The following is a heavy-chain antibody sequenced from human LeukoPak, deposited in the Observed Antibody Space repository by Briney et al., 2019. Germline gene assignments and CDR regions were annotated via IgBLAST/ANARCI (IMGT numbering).Heavy chain of an antibody. Sequence: ASVKVSCKASGYTFTSYYMHWVRQVPGQGLEWMGIINPNGGSTSYAQKFQGRVTMTRDTSTSTVYMELSSLRSEDTAVYYCARDISARDEAWWFDPWGQGTLVTVSS. J-gene: IGHJ5*02. CDR1: GYTFTSYY. CDR2: INPNGGST. D-gene: IGHD5-24*01. V-gene: IGHV1-46*01. CDR3: ARDISARDEAWWFDP.